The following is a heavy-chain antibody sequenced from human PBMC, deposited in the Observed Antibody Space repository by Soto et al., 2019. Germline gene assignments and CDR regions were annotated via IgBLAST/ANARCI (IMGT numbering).Heavy chain of an antibody. CDR3: AKDNGGFDY. CDR2: ISYDGSNK. Sequence: GGSLRLSCAASGFTFSSYGMHWVRQAPGKGLEWVAVISYDGSNKYYADSVKGRFTISRDNSKNTLYLQMNSLRAEDTAVYYCAKDNGGFDYWGQGTLVTSPQ. D-gene: IGHD4-17*01. V-gene: IGHV3-30*18. CDR1: GFTFSSYG. J-gene: IGHJ4*02.